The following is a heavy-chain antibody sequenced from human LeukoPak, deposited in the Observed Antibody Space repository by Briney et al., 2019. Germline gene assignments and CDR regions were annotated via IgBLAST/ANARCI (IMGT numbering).Heavy chain of an antibody. Sequence: GESLKISCKGSGYSFTSYWIGWVRQMPGKGLEWMGIIYPGDSDTRYSPSFQGQVTISADKSISTAYLQWSSLKASDTAMYYCGRSLDGSGSLHWFDPWGQGTLVTVSS. CDR1: GYSFTSYW. CDR2: IYPGDSDT. J-gene: IGHJ5*02. CDR3: GRSLDGSGSLHWFDP. D-gene: IGHD3-10*01. V-gene: IGHV5-51*01.